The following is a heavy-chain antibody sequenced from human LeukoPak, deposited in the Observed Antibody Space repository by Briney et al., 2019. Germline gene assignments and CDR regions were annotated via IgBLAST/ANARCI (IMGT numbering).Heavy chain of an antibody. V-gene: IGHV4-4*02. CDR2: IYHSGST. Sequence: SETLSLTCAVSGGSISSGNWWSWVRQPPGKGLEWIGEIYHSGSTNYNPSLKSRVTISADKSKNQFSLKLSSVTAADTAVYYCAREGMTTVTTVAAFDIWGQGTMVTVSS. CDR1: GGSISSGNW. J-gene: IGHJ3*02. CDR3: AREGMTTVTTVAAFDI. D-gene: IGHD4-17*01.